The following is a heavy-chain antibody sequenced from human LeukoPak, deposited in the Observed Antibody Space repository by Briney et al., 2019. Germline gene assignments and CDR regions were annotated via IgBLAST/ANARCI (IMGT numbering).Heavy chain of an antibody. J-gene: IGHJ3*02. D-gene: IGHD5-18*01. V-gene: IGHV4-59*08. CDR1: GGSINNYY. Sequence: SGTLSLTCVVSGGSINNYYWSWIRQPPGKGLEWIAYIHSNGNTNYNPSFKSRVTVSVDTSKNQLSLRLTSVAAADTAIYYCARQPSATAAFDIWGQGTMVIVSS. CDR2: IHSNGNT. CDR3: ARQPSATAAFDI.